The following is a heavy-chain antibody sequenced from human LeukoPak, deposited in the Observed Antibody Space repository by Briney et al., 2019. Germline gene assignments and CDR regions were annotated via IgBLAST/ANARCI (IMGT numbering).Heavy chain of an antibody. D-gene: IGHD4-17*01. V-gene: IGHV4-59*01. CDR2: IYYSGST. Sequence: PSETLSLTCTVSGGSISSYYWSWIRQPPGEGLERIGYIYYSGSTNYNPSLKSRVTISVDPSKNQFSLKLSSVTAADTAVYYCARVGRLYGDYEGYFDYWGQGTLVTVSS. J-gene: IGHJ4*02. CDR1: GGSISSYY. CDR3: ARVGRLYGDYEGYFDY.